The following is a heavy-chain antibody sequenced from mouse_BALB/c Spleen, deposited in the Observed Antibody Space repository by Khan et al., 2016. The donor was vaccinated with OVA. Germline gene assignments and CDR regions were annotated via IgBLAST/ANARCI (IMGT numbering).Heavy chain of an antibody. V-gene: IGHV1-76*01. J-gene: IGHJ2*01. CDR1: GYIFTSYW. Sequence: QVQLKQSGAELVRPGASVKLSCKTSGYIFTSYWIHWVKQTPGQGLEWIARIYPGTGSIYYNEKFKGKATLTADKSSSTAYMQLSSLKSEDSAVYFCVRGGYDNHYLDYWDQGTTLTVSS. CDR2: IYPGTGSI. D-gene: IGHD2-10*02. CDR3: VRGGYDNHYLDY.